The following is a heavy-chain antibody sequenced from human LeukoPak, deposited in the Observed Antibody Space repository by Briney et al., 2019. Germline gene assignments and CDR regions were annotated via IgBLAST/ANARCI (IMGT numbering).Heavy chain of an antibody. D-gene: IGHD5-18*01. CDR2: INPNSGGT. V-gene: IGHV1-2*02. CDR3: ARPPGYSYAIDDAFDI. J-gene: IGHJ3*02. Sequence: ASVKVSCKASGYTFTGYYMHWVRQAPGQGLEWMGWINPNSGGTNYAQKFQSRVTMTRDTSISTAYMELSRLRSDDTAVYYCARPPGYSYAIDDAFDIWGQGTMVTVSS. CDR1: GYTFTGYY.